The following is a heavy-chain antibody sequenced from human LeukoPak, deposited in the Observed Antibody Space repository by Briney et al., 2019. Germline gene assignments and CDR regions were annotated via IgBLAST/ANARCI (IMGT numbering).Heavy chain of an antibody. Sequence: PSETLSLTCTVSGYSISSSYYWSWVRQPPGKGLEWIGFVYYTGSTNYSPSLKSRVTISVDTSKNQFSLKLRSVTAADTAVYYCARISSSNWYNERGAFDVWGQGTMVTVSS. CDR2: VYYTGST. J-gene: IGHJ3*01. V-gene: IGHV4-61*01. CDR3: ARISSSNWYNERGAFDV. CDR1: GYSISSSYY. D-gene: IGHD6-13*01.